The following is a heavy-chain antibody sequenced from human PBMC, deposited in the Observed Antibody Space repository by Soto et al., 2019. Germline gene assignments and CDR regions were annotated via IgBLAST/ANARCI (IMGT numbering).Heavy chain of an antibody. CDR3: TRGYGDYVRDY. CDR2: IRSKSNSYAT. D-gene: IGHD4-17*01. J-gene: IGHJ4*02. V-gene: IGHV3-73*01. CDR1: GFNFSGTA. Sequence: EVPLVESGGGLVQPGGSLKLSCAVSGFNFSGTAMHWVRQASGKGLEWVGRIRSKSNSYATAYAASVKGRFTISRDDSKNTAYLQMNSLKTEDTAVYYCTRGYGDYVRDYWGQGTLVTVSS.